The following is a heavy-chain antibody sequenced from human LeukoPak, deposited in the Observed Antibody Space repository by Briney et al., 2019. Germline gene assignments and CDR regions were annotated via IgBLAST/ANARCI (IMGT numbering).Heavy chain of an antibody. D-gene: IGHD6-19*01. CDR1: GGSITNYY. CDR3: ARVGSGGAWFDF. CDR2: IFFSGTT. J-gene: IGHJ4*02. V-gene: IGHV4-59*01. Sequence: SETLSLTCTVSGGSITNYYWSWIRQPPGKGLEWIGYIFFSGTTNYNPSLKSRVTISVDTSKNQFSLKMTSVTAADTDVYFCARVGSGGAWFDFWGQGTLVTVSS.